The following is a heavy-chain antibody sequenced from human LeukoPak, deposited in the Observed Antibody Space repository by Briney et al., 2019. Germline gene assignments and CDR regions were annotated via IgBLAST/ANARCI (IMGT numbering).Heavy chain of an antibody. V-gene: IGHV3-43*01. CDR2: ISWDGDIT. CDR1: GFTFDDYL. CDR3: AKARGLIGGAFDL. J-gene: IGHJ3*01. D-gene: IGHD3-22*01. Sequence: PGGSLRLSCAASGFTFDDYLIHWVRQVPGKGLEWVSLISWDGDITYYADSVKGRFTISRDNSKNSLYLQMNSPRTEDTALYYCAKARGLIGGAFDLWGQGTMVTVSS.